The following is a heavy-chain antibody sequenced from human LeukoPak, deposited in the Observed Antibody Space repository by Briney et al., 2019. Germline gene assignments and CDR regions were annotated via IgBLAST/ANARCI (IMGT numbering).Heavy chain of an antibody. CDR2: IKQDGSEK. CDR1: AFTFSSYY. CDR3: ARERGYYDY. D-gene: IGHD3-22*01. J-gene: IGHJ4*02. Sequence: PGGSLRLSCAASAFTFSSYYMSWVRQAPRKGLEWVANIKQDGSEKYYVDSVKGRFTISRDNAKNSLYLQMNRLRAEDTAVYYCARERGYYDYWGQGTLVTVSS. V-gene: IGHV3-7*01.